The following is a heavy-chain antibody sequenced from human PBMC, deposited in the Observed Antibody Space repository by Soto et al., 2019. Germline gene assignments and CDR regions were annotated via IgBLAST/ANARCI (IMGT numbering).Heavy chain of an antibody. Sequence: QMHLEESGGGVVQPGTSLRLSCAASGFTFNTYVMHWVRQAPGKGLEWVAGISDDGNSQYYADSVKGRFIISRDNSRSTLNLQMNSLSGEVTAVYHCATEDESSGRPGTFSHWGQGTLVTVSS. D-gene: IGHD3-22*01. CDR3: ATEDESSGRPGTFSH. V-gene: IGHV3-30-3*01. CDR1: GFTFNTYV. J-gene: IGHJ1*01. CDR2: ISDDGNSQ.